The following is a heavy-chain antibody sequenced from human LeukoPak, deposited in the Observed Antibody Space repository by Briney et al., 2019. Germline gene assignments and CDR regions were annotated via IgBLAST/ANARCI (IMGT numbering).Heavy chain of an antibody. D-gene: IGHD4-17*01. J-gene: IGHJ4*02. Sequence: GASVKVSCKTSGYTFTDYYLHWVRQAPGQGPEWMGRISPDNGVTKIAQKFQGRVNMTRDTSIDTIYMELGRLTGDDTAVYYCARKTTALDYWGQGTQISV. V-gene: IGHV1-2*06. CDR1: GYTFTDYY. CDR3: ARKTTALDY. CDR2: ISPDNGVT.